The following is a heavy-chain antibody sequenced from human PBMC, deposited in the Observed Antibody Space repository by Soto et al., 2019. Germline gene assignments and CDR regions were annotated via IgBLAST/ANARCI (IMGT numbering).Heavy chain of an antibody. CDR1: GGTFSSYA. D-gene: IGHD3-22*01. J-gene: IGHJ3*02. V-gene: IGHV1-69*13. CDR3: ARDSPYYYDSSGYYSGAFDI. Sequence: SVKVSCKASGGTFSSYAISWVRQAPGQGLEWMGGIVPIFGTANYAQKFQGRVTITADESTSTAYMELSSLRSEDTAVYYCARDSPYYYDSSGYYSGAFDIWGQGTMVTVSS. CDR2: IVPIFGTA.